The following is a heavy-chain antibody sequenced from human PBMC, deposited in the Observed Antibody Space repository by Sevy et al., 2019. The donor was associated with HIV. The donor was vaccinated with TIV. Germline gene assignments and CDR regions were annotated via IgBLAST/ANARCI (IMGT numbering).Heavy chain of an antibody. Sequence: GGSLRLSCVGSGFTFRDDFMTWVRQAPGKGLEWVSSISSRSSFTYYADSVKGRFTISRDNAQNSMFLQMNSVRPEDTAVYYCASDRDDYASGRRNPNYYYRGMDVWGQGTTVTVSS. CDR3: ASDRDDYASGRRNPNYYYRGMDV. V-gene: IGHV3-21*01. CDR1: GFTFRDDF. D-gene: IGHD3-10*01. CDR2: ISSRSSFT. J-gene: IGHJ6*02.